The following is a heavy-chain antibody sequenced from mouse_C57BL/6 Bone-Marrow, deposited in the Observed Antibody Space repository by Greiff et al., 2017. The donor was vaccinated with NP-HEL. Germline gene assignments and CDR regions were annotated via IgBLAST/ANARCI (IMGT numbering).Heavy chain of an antibody. V-gene: IGHV1-75*01. J-gene: IGHJ1*03. CDR1: GYTFTDYY. CDR3: AREYYDGYFDV. Sequence: QVQLQQSGPELVKPGASVKISCKASGYTFTDYYIHWVKQRPGQGLEWIGWIFPGSGSTYYNEKFKGKATLTVDKSSSTAYMSLSSLTSEDSAVDFCAREYYDGYFDVWGTGTTVTVSS. D-gene: IGHD2-4*01. CDR2: IFPGSGST.